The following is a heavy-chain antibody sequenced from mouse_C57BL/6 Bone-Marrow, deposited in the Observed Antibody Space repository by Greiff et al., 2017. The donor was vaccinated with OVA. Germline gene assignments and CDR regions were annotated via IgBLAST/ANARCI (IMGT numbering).Heavy chain of an antibody. J-gene: IGHJ4*01. Sequence: QVQLQQSGAELAKPGASVKLSCKASGYTFTSYWMHWVKQRPGQGLEWIGYINPNSGYTKYKQKFKDKATLTADKSSSTAYMQLSSLTYEDSAVYYCASYYYGSSLYAMDYWGQGTSVTVSS. D-gene: IGHD1-1*01. CDR2: INPNSGYT. CDR3: ASYYYGSSLYAMDY. V-gene: IGHV1-7*01. CDR1: GYTFTSYW.